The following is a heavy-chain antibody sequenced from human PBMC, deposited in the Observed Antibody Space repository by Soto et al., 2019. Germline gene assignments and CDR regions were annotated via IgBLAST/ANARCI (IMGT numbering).Heavy chain of an antibody. D-gene: IGHD3-16*01. J-gene: IGHJ5*02. CDR1: GFTFSDYY. CDR3: ARPSRVGDPGPFDP. Sequence: PGGSLRLSCAASGFTFSDYYMSWIRQAPGKGLEWVSYISSSGSTIYYADSVKGRFTISRDNAKNSLYLQMNSLRAEDTSVYYCARPSRVGDPGPFDPWGPGTLVTVSS. V-gene: IGHV3-11*01. CDR2: ISSSGSTI.